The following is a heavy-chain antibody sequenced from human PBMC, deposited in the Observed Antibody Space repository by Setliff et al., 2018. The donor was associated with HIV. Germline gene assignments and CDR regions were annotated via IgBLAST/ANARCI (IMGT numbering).Heavy chain of an antibody. CDR2: IYYNGNT. D-gene: IGHD3-10*01. V-gene: IGHV4-39*07. CDR3: TRRGADSYYPRPLDV. CDR1: GGSIRSSSYY. J-gene: IGHJ6*04. Sequence: SETLSLTCTVSGGSIRSSSYYWGWIRQPPGKGLEWIGSIYYNGNTYYNPSLKSRVTISVDTSKNQFSLRLNSVTAADTAIYYCTRRGADSYYPRPLDVWGKGTTVTVSS.